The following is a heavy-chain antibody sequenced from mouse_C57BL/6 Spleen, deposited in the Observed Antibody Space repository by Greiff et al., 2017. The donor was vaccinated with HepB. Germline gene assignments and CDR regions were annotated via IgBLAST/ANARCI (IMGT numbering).Heavy chain of an antibody. J-gene: IGHJ4*01. CDR1: GYTFTEYT. D-gene: IGHD2-5*01. CDR3: ARHEEQEYSNYSYAMDY. Sequence: QVQLQQSGAELVKPGASVKLSCKASGYTFTEYTIHWVKQRSGQGLEWIGWFYPGSGSIKYNEKFKDKATLTADKSSSTVYMGLSRLTSEDSAVYFCARHEEQEYSNYSYAMDYWGQGTSVTVSA. V-gene: IGHV1-62-2*01. CDR2: FYPGSGSI.